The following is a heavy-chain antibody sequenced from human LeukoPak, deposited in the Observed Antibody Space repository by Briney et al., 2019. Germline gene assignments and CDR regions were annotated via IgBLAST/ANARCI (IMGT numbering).Heavy chain of an antibody. V-gene: IGHV1-24*01. CDR1: GYTLTELP. CDR3: ATGTSGSYYVGIVRPIDY. Sequence: ASVTVSCKVSGYTLTELPIHWVRQAPGKGLEWMGGFDPDDGETVYAQMFQGRVTMTEDTSSDTASMELSSLRSEDTAVYYCATGTSGSYYVGIVRPIDYWGRGTLVTVSS. J-gene: IGHJ4*02. D-gene: IGHD1-26*01. CDR2: FDPDDGET.